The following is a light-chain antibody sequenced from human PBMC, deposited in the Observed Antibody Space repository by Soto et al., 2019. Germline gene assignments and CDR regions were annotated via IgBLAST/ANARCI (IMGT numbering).Light chain of an antibody. CDR1: QSVRSN. CDR2: GAS. V-gene: IGKV3-15*01. J-gene: IGKJ1*01. CDR3: HEYDNLWT. Sequence: EIVMTQSPGTLFVSPGERATLSCRASQSVRSNLAWYQQKPGQSPRLLIYGASTRATGVPDRFSGSGSGTEFTLTISSLQPEDFAIYFCHEYDNLWTFGQGTKVEIK.